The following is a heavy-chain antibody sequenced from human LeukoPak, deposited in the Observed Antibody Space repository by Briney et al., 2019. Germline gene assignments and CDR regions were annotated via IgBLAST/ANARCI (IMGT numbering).Heavy chain of an antibody. Sequence: SETLSLTCTISGGSISSYYWSWIRQPPGKGLEWIGYIYYTGSTNHNPSLKSRVTISVDTSKNQFSLKLSSVTAADTAMYYCARGDAVVVVAATLAGGAFDIWGQGTMVTVSS. CDR1: GGSISSYY. J-gene: IGHJ3*02. V-gene: IGHV4-59*01. CDR2: IYYTGST. D-gene: IGHD2-15*01. CDR3: ARGDAVVVVAATLAGGAFDI.